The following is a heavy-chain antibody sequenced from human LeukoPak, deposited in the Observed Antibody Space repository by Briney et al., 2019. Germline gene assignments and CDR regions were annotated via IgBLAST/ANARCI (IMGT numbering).Heavy chain of an antibody. CDR3: ARRGDYFDFWSGFDY. CDR2: IYHSGTT. J-gene: IGHJ4*02. Sequence: SETLSLTCTVSGGSISSSLYYWGWIRQPPGKGLEWIGTIYHSGTTYYNPSLKTRLTISVDTSKNQFSLTLSSVTAADTAVFYCARRGDYFDFWSGFDYWGQGTLVTVSS. D-gene: IGHD3-3*01. V-gene: IGHV4-39*01. CDR1: GGSISSSLYY.